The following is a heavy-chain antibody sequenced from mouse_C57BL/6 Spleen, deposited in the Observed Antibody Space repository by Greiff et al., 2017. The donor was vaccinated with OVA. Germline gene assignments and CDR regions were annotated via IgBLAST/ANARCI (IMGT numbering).Heavy chain of an antibody. Sequence: QVQLQQSGAELVKPGASVKLSCKASGYTFTSYWMHWVKQRRGQGLEWIGMIHPNSGSTNYNEKFKSKATLTVDKSSSTAYMQLSSLTSEDSAVYYCARSYYSNFDYWGQGTTLTVSS. CDR3: ARSYYSNFDY. J-gene: IGHJ2*01. V-gene: IGHV1-64*01. CDR2: IHPNSGST. D-gene: IGHD2-5*01. CDR1: GYTFTSYW.